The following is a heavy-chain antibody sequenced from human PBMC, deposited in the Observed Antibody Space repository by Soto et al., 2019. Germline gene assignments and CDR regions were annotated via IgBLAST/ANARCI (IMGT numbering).Heavy chain of an antibody. V-gene: IGHV1-2*02. CDR3: ARSLQLWYYYDSSGYYDY. Sequence: AAVKVSCKASGYTFTGYYMHWVRQAPGQGLEWMGWINPNSGGTNYAQKFQGRVTMTRDTSISTAYMELSRLRSDDTAVYYCARSLQLWYYYDSSGYYDYWGQGTMVTVYS. CDR1: GYTFTGYY. J-gene: IGHJ4*02. D-gene: IGHD3-22*01. CDR2: INPNSGGT.